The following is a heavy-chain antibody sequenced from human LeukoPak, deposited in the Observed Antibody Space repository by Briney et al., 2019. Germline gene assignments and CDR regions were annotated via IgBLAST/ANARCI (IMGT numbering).Heavy chain of an antibody. CDR3: ARDSSKTTANSITRLAY. CDR2: INPSGGST. J-gene: IGHJ4*02. D-gene: IGHD4-17*01. V-gene: IGHV1-46*01. CDR1: GYTFTSYY. Sequence: ASVKVSCKASGYTFTSYYMHWVRQAPGQGLEWMGIINPSGGSTSYAQKFQGRVTMTRDTSTSTVYMELSSLRSEDTAVYYCARDSSKTTANSITRLAYWGQGTLVTVSS.